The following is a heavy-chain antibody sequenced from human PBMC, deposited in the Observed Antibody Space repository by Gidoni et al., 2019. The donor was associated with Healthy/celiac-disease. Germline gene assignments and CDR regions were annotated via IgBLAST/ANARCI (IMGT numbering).Heavy chain of an antibody. CDR3: ARAPLGSSTSLFDY. CDR2: IIPIFGTA. D-gene: IGHD2-2*01. V-gene: IGHV1-69*01. Sequence: QVQLVQSGAELKKPGSSVKVSCKASGGTFSSYAISWVRQAPGQGLEWMGGIIPIFGTANYAQKFQGRVTITADESTSTADMGLSSLRSEDTAVYYCARAPLGSSTSLFDYWGQGTLVTVSS. J-gene: IGHJ4*02. CDR1: GGTFSSYA.